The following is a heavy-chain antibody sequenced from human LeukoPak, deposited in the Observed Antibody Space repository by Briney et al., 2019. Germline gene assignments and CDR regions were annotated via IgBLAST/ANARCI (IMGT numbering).Heavy chain of an antibody. V-gene: IGHV3-53*01. J-gene: IGHJ3*02. Sequence: VGTLRLSCAASGVSVISNYINWVRYVPGLGLGGVSLIYGDVDTYYADSVKGRFIISRDNSKDTLHLQMNSLRVEDTAIYYCARGVTVRGGPFDIWGQGTMVTVSS. D-gene: IGHD2-21*02. CDR3: ARGVTVRGGPFDI. CDR1: GVSVISNY. CDR2: IYGDVDT.